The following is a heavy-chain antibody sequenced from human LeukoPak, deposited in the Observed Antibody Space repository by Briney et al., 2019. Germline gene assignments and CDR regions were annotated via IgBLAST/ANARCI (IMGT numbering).Heavy chain of an antibody. J-gene: IGHJ4*02. Sequence: ASVKVSCKASGGTFSSYAISWVRQAPGQGLEWMGRIIPILGIVNYAQKFQGRVTITADKSTSTAYMELSSLRSEDTAVYYCARDAEGSYRAGHFDYWGQGTLVTVSS. CDR1: GGTFSSYA. CDR3: ARDAEGSYRAGHFDY. V-gene: IGHV1-69*04. CDR2: IIPILGIV. D-gene: IGHD1-26*01.